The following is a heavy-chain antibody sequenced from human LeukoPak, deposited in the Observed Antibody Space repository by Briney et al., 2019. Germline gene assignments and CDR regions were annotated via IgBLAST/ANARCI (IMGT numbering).Heavy chain of an antibody. J-gene: IGHJ6*02. CDR3: ARTSVEVGQNYYGMDV. V-gene: IGHV1-2*02. CDR1: GYNFTGYS. CDR2: INPNSGGT. Sequence: GASVKVSCKASGYNFTGYSMHWVRQAPGQGLEYMGWINPNSGGTKSAQKFQGRVTMTRDTSISTGYMELSGLASDDAAVYYCARTSVEVGQNYYGMDVWGQGTTVTVSS. D-gene: IGHD3-22*01.